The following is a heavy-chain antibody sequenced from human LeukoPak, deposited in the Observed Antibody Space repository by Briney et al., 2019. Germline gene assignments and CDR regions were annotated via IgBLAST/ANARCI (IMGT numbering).Heavy chain of an antibody. CDR3: AKDGGLWVSAHWGDS. CDR2: ITTSDGNT. V-gene: IGHV3-23*01. D-gene: IGHD7-27*01. J-gene: IGHJ4*02. CDR1: GFTFGSYA. Sequence: GGSLRLSCVASGFTFGSYAMSWVRQAPGKGLEWVSTITTSDGNTYYADSVKGRFTVSRDNSKNTLFLQMNSLRAEDTAVYYCAKDGGLWVSAHWGDSWGRGTLVTVSS.